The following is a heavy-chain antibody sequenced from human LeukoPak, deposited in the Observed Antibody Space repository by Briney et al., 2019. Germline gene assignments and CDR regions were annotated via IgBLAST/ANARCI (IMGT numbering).Heavy chain of an antibody. Sequence: PGGSLRLSCAASGFTFDDYGMSWVRQAPGKGLEWVSGINWNGGSTGYADSVKGRFTISRDNAKNSLYLQMNSLRTEDTALYYCAKDLPLHTEQWFYLDPWGQGTLVTVSS. CDR2: INWNGGST. CDR1: GFTFDDYG. D-gene: IGHD6-19*01. CDR3: AKDLPLHTEQWFYLDP. J-gene: IGHJ5*02. V-gene: IGHV3-20*04.